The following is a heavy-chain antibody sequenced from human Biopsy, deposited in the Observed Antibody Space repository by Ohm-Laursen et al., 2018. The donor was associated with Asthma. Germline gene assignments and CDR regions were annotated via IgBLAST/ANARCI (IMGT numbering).Heavy chain of an antibody. J-gene: IGHJ6*02. Sequence: PSETLSLTCIVSGGYTGSSDHHWAWIRQAPGKGLEWIGFVCWSGSTHYSRSLERRVSISIDTATNEFSMKLWSVTPADTAVYSCARVVSYGDIYFGIDVWGPGNTVVVS. CDR3: ARVVSYGDIYFGIDV. CDR2: VCWSGST. V-gene: IGHV4-30-4*01. CDR1: GGYTGSSDHH. D-gene: IGHD4-17*01.